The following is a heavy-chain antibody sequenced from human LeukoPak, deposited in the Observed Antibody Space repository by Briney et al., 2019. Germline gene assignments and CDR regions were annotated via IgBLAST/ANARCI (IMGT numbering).Heavy chain of an antibody. D-gene: IGHD3-10*02. J-gene: IGHJ6*04. V-gene: IGHV3-21*01. CDR2: ISSSSSYI. Sequence: GGSLRLSCAASGFTFSSYSMNWVRQAPGKGLEWVSSISSSSSYIYYTDSVKGRFTISRDNAKNSLYLQMNSLRAEDTAVYYCAELGITMIGGVWGKGTTVTISS. CDR1: GFTFSSYS. CDR3: AELGITMIGGV.